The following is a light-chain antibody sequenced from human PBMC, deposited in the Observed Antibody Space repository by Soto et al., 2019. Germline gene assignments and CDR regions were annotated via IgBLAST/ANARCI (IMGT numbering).Light chain of an antibody. J-gene: IGKJ3*01. CDR2: KTS. CDR1: QSLSSR. Sequence: DIQMTQSTSTLSASVGDRVTITCRASQSLSSRLAWYQQRPGKAPKLLIYKTSTLQSGVPSRFSGSGSGTEFTLTISSLQPDDFATYYVQQFNSYPFTFGPGTKVDIK. V-gene: IGKV1-5*03. CDR3: QQFNSYPFT.